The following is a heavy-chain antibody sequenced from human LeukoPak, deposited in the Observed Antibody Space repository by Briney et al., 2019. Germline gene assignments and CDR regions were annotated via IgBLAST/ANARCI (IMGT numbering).Heavy chain of an antibody. J-gene: IGHJ4*02. CDR2: IYYSGST. CDR1: GGSISSSSYY. V-gene: IGHV4-39*07. Sequence: SETLSLTCTVSGGSISSSSYYWGWIRQPPGKGLEWIGSIYYSGSTYYNPSLKSRVTISVDTSKNQFSLKLSSVTAADTAVYYCASLYGSGSYYPDYWGQGTLVTVSS. D-gene: IGHD3-10*01. CDR3: ASLYGSGSYYPDY.